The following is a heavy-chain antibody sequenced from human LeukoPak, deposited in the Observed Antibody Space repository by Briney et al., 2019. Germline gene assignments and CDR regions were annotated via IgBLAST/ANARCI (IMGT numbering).Heavy chain of an antibody. CDR2: ISSSSSTI. D-gene: IGHD2-8*01. V-gene: IGHV3-48*01. J-gene: IGHJ4*02. CDR3: ARDPPPLMVYARPDY. Sequence: PGGSLRLSCAASGFTFSSYSMNWARQAPGKGLEWVSHISSSSSTIYYADSVKGRFTISRDNAKNSLYLQMNSLRAEDTAVYYCARDPPPLMVYARPDYWGQGTLVTVSS. CDR1: GFTFSSYS.